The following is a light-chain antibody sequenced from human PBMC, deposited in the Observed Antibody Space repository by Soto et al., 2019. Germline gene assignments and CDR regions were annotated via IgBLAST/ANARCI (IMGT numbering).Light chain of an antibody. V-gene: IGKV3-11*01. CDR1: QSRSGT. J-gene: IGKJ1*01. Sequence: EIVLTQSPATLSLSPGERATLSCRASQSRSGTLAWFQHKPGQPPRLLIYAASNRATGIPARFSASGSGTDFTLTISSLEPEDFAVYYCQQRTLWPRTFGQGTKVEIK. CDR3: QQRTLWPRT. CDR2: AAS.